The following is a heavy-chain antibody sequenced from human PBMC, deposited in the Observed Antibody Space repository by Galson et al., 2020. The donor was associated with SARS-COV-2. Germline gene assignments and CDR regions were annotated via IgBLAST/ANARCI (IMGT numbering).Heavy chain of an antibody. J-gene: IGHJ4*02. Sequence: GGSLRLSCAGSGFTFSRYAMSWVRQVPGKGLEWVSSVTAGGSITYHADTVKGRFTIARDNSKNTLYLQMNSLRVEDTALYYCAKDQGNDYGDQLEFWGQGSLVAVSS. CDR3: AKDQGNDYGDQLEF. V-gene: IGHV3-23*01. CDR1: GFTFSRYA. CDR2: VTAGGSIT. D-gene: IGHD4-17*01.